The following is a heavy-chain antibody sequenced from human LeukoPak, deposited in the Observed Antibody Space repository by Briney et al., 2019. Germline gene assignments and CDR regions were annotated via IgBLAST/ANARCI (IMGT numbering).Heavy chain of an antibody. V-gene: IGHV3-23*01. CDR2: FVGKSGNT. CDR1: GFTISSSA. J-gene: IGHJ4*02. CDR3: AKRSPHYFDS. Sequence: GGSLRLSCAASGFTISSSAMSWVRQAPGKGLEWVLSFVGKSGNTYYADSVKGRFTISSDNSKSTLYLQMNSRRAEDTAVYYCAKRSPHYFDSWGQGTLVTVSS.